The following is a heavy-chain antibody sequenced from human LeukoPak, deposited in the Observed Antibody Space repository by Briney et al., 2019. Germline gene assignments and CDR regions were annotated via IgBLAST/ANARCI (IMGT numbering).Heavy chain of an antibody. CDR2: IKEDGRVH. CDR3: ARKWAVAGSSYFDY. Sequence: PGGSLRLSCTAAGFTFSNYWMSWVRQARGKGLEWVANIKEDGRVHYYVECVKGRFTLSRDNAKNSLYLQMNSLRAEDTAVYYCARKWAVAGSSYFDYWGQGTLVTVSS. V-gene: IGHV3-7*03. D-gene: IGHD6-19*01. CDR1: GFTFSNYW. J-gene: IGHJ4*02.